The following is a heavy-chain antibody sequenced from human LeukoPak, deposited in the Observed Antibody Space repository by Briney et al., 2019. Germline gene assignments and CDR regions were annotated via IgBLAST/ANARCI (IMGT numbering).Heavy chain of an antibody. CDR2: IKSKTDGGTR. Sequence: PGGSLRLSCAASGFTFSNAWMNWVRQAPGKGLEWVGRIKSKTDGGTRDYAAPVKGRFTISRDDSKNTLYLQMNSLKTEDTAVYYCSTTYYYDSSEGYWGQGTLVTVSS. D-gene: IGHD3-22*01. V-gene: IGHV3-15*07. J-gene: IGHJ4*02. CDR1: GFTFSNAW. CDR3: STTYYYDSSEGY.